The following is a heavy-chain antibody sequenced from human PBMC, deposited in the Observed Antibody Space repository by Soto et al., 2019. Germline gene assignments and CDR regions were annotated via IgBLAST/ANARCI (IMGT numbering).Heavy chain of an antibody. CDR1: GFTFSSYS. D-gene: IGHD2-2*01. J-gene: IGHJ4*02. CDR2: IDWSSSNI. V-gene: IGHV3-21*01. CDR3: RRSTSGESPDY. Sequence: EVQMVESGGGLVKPGGSLRLSCAASGFTFSSYSMHWVRQAPGKGLEWVSSIDWSSSNILYADSVRGRFTISRDNAKSSLYLQMSSLRDEDTAVYYCRRSTSGESPDYWGQGTLVTVSS.